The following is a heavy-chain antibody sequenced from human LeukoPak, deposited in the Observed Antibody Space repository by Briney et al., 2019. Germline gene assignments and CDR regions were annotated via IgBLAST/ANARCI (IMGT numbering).Heavy chain of an antibody. CDR1: GFTFSSYG. Sequence: PGRSLRLSCAASGFTFSSYGMHWVRQAPGKGLEWVAVMSYDGSNKYYADSVKGRFTISRDNSKNTLYLQMNSLRAEDTAVYYCAKDRGTMIVVDPPDYWGQGTLVTVSS. D-gene: IGHD3-22*01. CDR2: MSYDGSNK. CDR3: AKDRGTMIVVDPPDY. V-gene: IGHV3-30*18. J-gene: IGHJ4*02.